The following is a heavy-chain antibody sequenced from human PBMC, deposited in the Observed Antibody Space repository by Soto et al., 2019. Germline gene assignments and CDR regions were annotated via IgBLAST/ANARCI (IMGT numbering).Heavy chain of an antibody. Sequence: PGGSLRLSCAASWFTFSGSAMHWVRQASGKGLAWVGRIRSKVNSYATAYAASVKGRFTISRDDSKNTAYLQMSSLKGEDTPVYCCTRDYGDYAGMDVGAQGTTVTVPS. CDR2: IRSKVNSYAT. D-gene: IGHD4-17*01. CDR1: WFTFSGSA. V-gene: IGHV3-73*01. J-gene: IGHJ6*02. CDR3: TRDYGDYAGMDV.